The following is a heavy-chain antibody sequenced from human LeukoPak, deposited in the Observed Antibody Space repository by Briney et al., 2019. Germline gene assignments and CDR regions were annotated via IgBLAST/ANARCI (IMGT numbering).Heavy chain of an antibody. CDR2: VSGYNGNT. D-gene: IGHD5-12*01. Sequence: SVKVACKASGYIFNRDGITWVRHAPGQVREWIGWVSGYNGNTNYAQKLQGRVTMTTDTSTSTAYMELRSLRSDDTAMYYCARDYGYGVTVMISDDYWGQGTLVTVSS. V-gene: IGHV1-18*01. J-gene: IGHJ4*02. CDR3: ARDYGYGVTVMISDDY. CDR1: GYIFNRDG.